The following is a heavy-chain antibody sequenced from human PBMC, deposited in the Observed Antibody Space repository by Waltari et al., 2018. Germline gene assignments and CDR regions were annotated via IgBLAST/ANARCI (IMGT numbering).Heavy chain of an antibody. CDR2: INPNSGGT. D-gene: IGHD1-26*01. Sequence: QVQLVQSEAEVKKPGASVQVSCKATGYTFTGYHMYWVRQAPGQGLEWMGRINPNSGGTNYAQKFQGRVTMTRDTSISTAYMELSRLRSDDTAVYYCARGVGATPAAFDIWGQGTMVTVSS. V-gene: IGHV1-2*06. CDR1: GYTFTGYH. CDR3: ARGVGATPAAFDI. J-gene: IGHJ3*02.